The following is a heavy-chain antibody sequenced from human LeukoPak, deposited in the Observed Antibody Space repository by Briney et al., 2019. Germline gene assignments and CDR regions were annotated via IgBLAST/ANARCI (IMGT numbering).Heavy chain of an antibody. CDR3: TRARASYYFDY. CDR2: IRSKAYGGTT. J-gene: IGHJ4*02. D-gene: IGHD3-10*01. Sequence: GGSLRLSCTASGFTFGDYAMSWVRQAPGKGLEWVGFIRSKAYGGTTEYAASVKGRFTISRDDSRSIAYLQMSSLKTEDTAVYYCTRARASYYFDYWGQGTLVTVSS. CDR1: GFTFGDYA. V-gene: IGHV3-49*04.